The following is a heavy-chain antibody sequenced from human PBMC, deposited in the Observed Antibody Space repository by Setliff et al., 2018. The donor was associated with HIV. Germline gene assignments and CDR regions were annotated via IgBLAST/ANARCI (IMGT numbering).Heavy chain of an antibody. Sequence: PSEPLPLTCTVSGGSIRTGAYYWGWIRPPPGPGLVLIGCFYYDGRTFYKPSLNSRLTISVDTSKNQFCLSLNSVTAADTAVYFCVRGGAVSADFDSWGQGTLVTVSS. J-gene: IGHJ5*01. CDR3: VRGGAVSADFDS. CDR2: FYYDGRT. V-gene: IGHV4-39*07. CDR1: GGSIRTGAYY. D-gene: IGHD3-16*01.